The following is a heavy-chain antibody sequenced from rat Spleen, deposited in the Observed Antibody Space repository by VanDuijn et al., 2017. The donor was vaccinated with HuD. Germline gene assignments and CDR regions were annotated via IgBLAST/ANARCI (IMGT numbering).Heavy chain of an antibody. J-gene: IGHJ4*01. CDR3: ARHNSGYVMDA. CDR1: GFSLTSNG. CDR2: IWAGGST. Sequence: QVQLKESGPGLMQPSETLSLTCTVSGFSLTSNGVGWIRQPLGKGMVWMGTIWAGGSTNYNSAVQSRLSISRDTSKSQVFLKMNSLQPEDTGTYYCARHNSGYVMDAWGQGASVTVSS. D-gene: IGHD4-3*01. V-gene: IGHV2-72*01.